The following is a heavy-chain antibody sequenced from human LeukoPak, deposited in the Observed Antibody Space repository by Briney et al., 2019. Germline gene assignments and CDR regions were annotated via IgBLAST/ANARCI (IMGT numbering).Heavy chain of an antibody. D-gene: IGHD6-13*01. CDR2: INHSRST. Sequence: SATLSLTCAVYGGSFSGYYWSWIRQPPGKGRGWIGEINHSRSTNYNPSLKSRVTISVDTSKNQFSLKLSSVTAADTAVYYCARSSSWTGWFDPWGQGTLVTVSS. J-gene: IGHJ5*02. V-gene: IGHV4-34*01. CDR1: GGSFSGYY. CDR3: ARSSSWTGWFDP.